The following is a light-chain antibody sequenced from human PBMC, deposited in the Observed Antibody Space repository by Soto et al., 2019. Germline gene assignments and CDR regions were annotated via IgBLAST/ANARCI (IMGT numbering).Light chain of an antibody. CDR3: QTWGTGLPAI. Sequence: QSVLTQSPSASASLGASVKLTCTLSSGHTTYAIAWHQQHPEKGPRFLMKVNSAGSHTKGDGVPDRFSGSSSGAERYLIISSLQSGDEADYYCQTWGTGLPAIFGGGTKVTVL. V-gene: IGLV4-69*01. J-gene: IGLJ2*01. CDR2: VNSAGSH. CDR1: SGHTTYA.